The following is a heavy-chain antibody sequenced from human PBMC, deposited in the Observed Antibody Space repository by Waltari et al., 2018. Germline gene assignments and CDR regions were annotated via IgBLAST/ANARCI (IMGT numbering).Heavy chain of an antibody. CDR3: ARDYCDRTNCHGMDV. V-gene: IGHV3-30*09. J-gene: IGHJ6*02. CDR1: AFTFSSYA. Sequence: QVQLVESGGGVVQPGRSLRLSCAAPAFTFSSYAMHWVRQAPGKGLEWVAVISYNERNIYYVDSVKGRFAISRDNSKKMLYLQMNSLRAEDTAVYYCARDYCDRTNCHGMDVWGQGTTVTVSS. CDR2: ISYNERNI. D-gene: IGHD3-22*01.